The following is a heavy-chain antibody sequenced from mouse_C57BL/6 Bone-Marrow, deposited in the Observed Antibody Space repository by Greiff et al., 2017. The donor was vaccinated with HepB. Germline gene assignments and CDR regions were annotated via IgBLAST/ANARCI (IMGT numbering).Heavy chain of an antibody. CDR1: GFNIKNTY. J-gene: IGHJ4*01. V-gene: IGHV14-3*01. D-gene: IGHD2-4*01. CDR2: IDPANGHT. Sequence: DVQLQESVAELVRPGASVKLSCTASGFNIKNTYMHWVKQRPEQGLEWIGRIDPANGHTKYAPKFQGKATITADTSSNTAYLQLSSLTSEDTALYYCARYDYDGTGGMDYWGQGTSVTVSS. CDR3: ARYDYDGTGGMDY.